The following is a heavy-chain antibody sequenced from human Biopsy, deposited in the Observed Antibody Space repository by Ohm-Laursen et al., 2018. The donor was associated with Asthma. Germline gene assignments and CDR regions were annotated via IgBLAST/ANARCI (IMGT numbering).Heavy chain of an antibody. J-gene: IGHJ4*02. Sequence: SLRLSCAASGFTFDDYAMSWVRQAPGKGLEWVSAISGSGDSTYYADSVKGRFTISRDNSKNTLYLQMNSLRAEDTAVYYCAKAREDIVVVVAVSDSWGQGTLVTVSS. D-gene: IGHD2-15*01. V-gene: IGHV3-23*01. CDR3: AKAREDIVVVVAVSDS. CDR1: GFTFDDYA. CDR2: ISGSGDST.